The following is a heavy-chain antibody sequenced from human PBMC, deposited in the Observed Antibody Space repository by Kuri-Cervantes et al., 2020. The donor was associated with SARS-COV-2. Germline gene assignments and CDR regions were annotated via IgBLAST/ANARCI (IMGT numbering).Heavy chain of an antibody. J-gene: IGHJ4*02. CDR1: GGSFSGYY. Sequence: SQTLSLTCAVYGGSFSGYYWSWIRQPPGKGLEWIGEINHSGSTNYNPSLKSQVAISVDTSKNQFSLKLSSVTAADTAVYYCARGWLFGYWDQGTLVTVSS. V-gene: IGHV4-34*01. CDR2: INHSGST. D-gene: IGHD2-21*01. CDR3: ARGWLFGY.